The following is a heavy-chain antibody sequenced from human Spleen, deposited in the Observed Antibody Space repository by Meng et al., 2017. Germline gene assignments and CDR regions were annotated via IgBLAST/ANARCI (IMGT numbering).Heavy chain of an antibody. V-gene: IGHV4-30-4*01. Sequence: QVQPQESGPGLVKASQTLSLSCSVSGDSISKTESYWGWIRQPPGKGLEWIGYKHYSGTTYYNPSLQRRVSMSVYTSKNQFSLTLSSVTAADTAVSWCARYLYGGSRYTNLFDAWGQGTLVTVSS. CDR1: GDSISKTESY. D-gene: IGHD2-15*01. J-gene: IGHJ5*01. CDR3: ARYLYGGSRYTNLFDA. CDR2: KHYSGTT.